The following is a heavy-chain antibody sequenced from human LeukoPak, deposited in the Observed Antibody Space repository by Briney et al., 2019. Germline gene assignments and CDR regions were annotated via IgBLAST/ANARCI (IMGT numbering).Heavy chain of an antibody. J-gene: IGHJ4*02. V-gene: IGHV3-30*02. CDR1: GFTFSSYD. CDR2: MRYDGSNE. CDR3: ARDHCTNGVCQGDY. D-gene: IGHD2-8*01. Sequence: PGGSLRLSCAASGFTFSSYDMHWVRQAPGKGLEWVAFMRYDGSNEYYADSVKGRFTISRASSKNTLYLQMNSLRAEDTAVYYCARDHCTNGVCQGDYWGQGTLVTVSS.